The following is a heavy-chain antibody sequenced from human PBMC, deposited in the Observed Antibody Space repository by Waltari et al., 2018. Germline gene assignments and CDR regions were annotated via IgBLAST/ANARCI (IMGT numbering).Heavy chain of an antibody. CDR1: GGSISSGSYY. J-gene: IGHJ3*02. D-gene: IGHD5-12*01. CDR3: ARRERRDGYLDAFDI. CDR2: IYTSGST. Sequence: QVQLQESGPGLVKPSQTLSLTCTVSGGSISSGSYYWRWIRQPAGKGLEWIGRIYTSGSTNYNPSLKSRVTISVDTSKNQFSLKLSSVTAADTAVYYCARRERRDGYLDAFDIWGQGTMVTVSS. V-gene: IGHV4-61*02.